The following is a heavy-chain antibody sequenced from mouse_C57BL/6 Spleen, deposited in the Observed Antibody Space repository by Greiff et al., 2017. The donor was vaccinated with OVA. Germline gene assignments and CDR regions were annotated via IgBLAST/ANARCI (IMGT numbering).Heavy chain of an antibody. CDR1: GFTFSSYG. D-gene: IGHD1-1*01. V-gene: IGHV5-6*01. CDR2: ISSGGSYT. CDR3: ARHVHYYGSSYGGAMDY. Sequence: EVQGVESGGDLVKPGGSLKLSCAASGFTFSSYGMSWVRQTPDKRLEWVATISSGGSYTYYPDSVKGRFTISRDNAKNTRYLQMSSLKSEDTAMYYCARHVHYYGSSYGGAMDYWGQGTSGTVSS. J-gene: IGHJ4*01.